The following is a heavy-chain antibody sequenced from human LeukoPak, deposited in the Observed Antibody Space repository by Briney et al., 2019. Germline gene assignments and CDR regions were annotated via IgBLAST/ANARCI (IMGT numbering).Heavy chain of an antibody. D-gene: IGHD1-26*01. J-gene: IGHJ1*01. V-gene: IGHV3-30*18. CDR3: AKDSGSYQGPAEYFQH. Sequence: GGSLRLSCAASGFTFSSYGMHWVRQAPGKGLEWVAVISYDGSNKYYADSVKGRFTNSRDNSKNTLYLQMNSLRAEDTAVYYCAKDSGSYQGPAEYFQHWGQGTLVTVSS. CDR1: GFTFSSYG. CDR2: ISYDGSNK.